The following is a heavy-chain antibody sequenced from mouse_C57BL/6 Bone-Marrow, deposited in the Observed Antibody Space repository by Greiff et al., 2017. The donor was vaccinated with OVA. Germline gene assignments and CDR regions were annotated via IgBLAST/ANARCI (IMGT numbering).Heavy chain of an antibody. D-gene: IGHD2-5*01. CDR2: ILPGSGST. J-gene: IGHJ4*01. V-gene: IGHV1-9*01. Sequence: VQLQQSGAELMKPGASVKLSCKATGYTFTGYWIEWVKQRPGHGLEWIGEILPGSGSTNYNEKFKGKATFTADPSSNTAYMQLSSLTNEDTANDYGARAGISNCAAYYAMDYWGQGTSVTVSS. CDR1: GYTFTGYW. CDR3: ARAGISNCAAYYAMDY.